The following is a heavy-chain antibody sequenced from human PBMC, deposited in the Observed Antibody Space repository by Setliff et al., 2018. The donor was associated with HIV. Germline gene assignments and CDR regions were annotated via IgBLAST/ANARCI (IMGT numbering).Heavy chain of an antibody. V-gene: IGHV4-39*02. CDR2: IYYSGST. J-gene: IGHJ4*02. Sequence: SETLSLTCTVSGGSISNSSSYWGWIRQPPGKRLEWIGSIYYSGSTYYNPSLKSRVTISVDTSKNHFSLKLSSVTAADTAVYYCARSLLPSITVAGTIGYWGQGSLVTVSS. D-gene: IGHD6-19*01. CDR3: ARSLLPSITVAGTIGY. CDR1: GGSISNSSSY.